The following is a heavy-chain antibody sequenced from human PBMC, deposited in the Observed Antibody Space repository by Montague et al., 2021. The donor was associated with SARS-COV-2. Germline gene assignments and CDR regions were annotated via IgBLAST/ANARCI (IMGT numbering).Heavy chain of an antibody. J-gene: IGHJ6*02. CDR3: ARPFPGTIFGVVIHPGGMDV. CDR2: IYYSCST. D-gene: IGHD3-3*01. Sequence: SETLSLTCTVSGGSISSYYCCWIRKRPAQGPDWIWNIYYSCSTNYNPSLKSRVTISVDTSKNQFSLKLSSVTVADTAVYYCARPFPGTIFGVVIHPGGMDVWGQGTTVTVSS. V-gene: IGHV4-59*08. CDR1: GGSISSYY.